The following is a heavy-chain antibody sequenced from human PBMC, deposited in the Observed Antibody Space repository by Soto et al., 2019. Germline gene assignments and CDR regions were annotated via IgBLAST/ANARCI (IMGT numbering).Heavy chain of an antibody. CDR2: ISSTSTYT. Sequence: GGSLRLSCAASGFTFRSYAMNWVRQTQEKGLEWVSSISSTSTYTHYADSVKGRFTISRDNANNSLFLQMNSLRAEDTAIYYCARDLALAGNYWGQGALVTVYS. CDR3: ARDLALAGNY. J-gene: IGHJ4*02. D-gene: IGHD6-19*01. CDR1: GFTFRSYA. V-gene: IGHV3-21*01.